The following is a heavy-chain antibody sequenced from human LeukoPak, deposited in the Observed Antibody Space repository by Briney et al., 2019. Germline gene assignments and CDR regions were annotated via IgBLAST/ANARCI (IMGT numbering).Heavy chain of an antibody. CDR1: GFTFGDYA. CDR3: TREGAADAYGMDV. CDR2: IRRRAFGETA. D-gene: IGHD6-13*01. J-gene: IGHJ6*02. Sequence: QSGGSLRLSCTASGFTFGDYAVSWVRRAPGRGLEWVGLIRRRAFGETADYAASVKGRFTISRDDSKSIAYLQMNSLKTEDTAVYYCTREGAADAYGMDVWGQGTTVTVSS. V-gene: IGHV3-49*04.